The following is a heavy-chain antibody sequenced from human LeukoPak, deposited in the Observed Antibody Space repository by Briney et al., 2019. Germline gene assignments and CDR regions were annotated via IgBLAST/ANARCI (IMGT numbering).Heavy chain of an antibody. J-gene: IGHJ4*02. CDR3: ARDVESMVGVGV. Sequence: GGSLRLSCAASGFTFSSYAMTWVRQAPGKGLEWVSSISGGGGSTYYADSVKGRFTISRDNSKNTLYLQMNSLRAEDTALYYCARDVESMVGVGVWGQGTLVTVSS. D-gene: IGHD3-10*01. CDR2: ISGGGGST. V-gene: IGHV3-23*01. CDR1: GFTFSSYA.